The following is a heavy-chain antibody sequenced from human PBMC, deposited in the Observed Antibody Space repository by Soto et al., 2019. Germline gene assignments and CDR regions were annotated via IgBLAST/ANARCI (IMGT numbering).Heavy chain of an antibody. CDR3: ARLPSRWFEDY. D-gene: IGHD3-9*01. CDR1: GGSISSYY. J-gene: IGHJ4*02. V-gene: IGHV4-59*08. Sequence: ETLSLTCTVSGGSISSYYWSWIRQPPGKGLEWIGYIYYSGSTNYNPSLKSRVTISVDTSKNQFSLKLSSVTAADTAVYYCARLPSRWFEDYWGQGTLVTVSS. CDR2: IYYSGST.